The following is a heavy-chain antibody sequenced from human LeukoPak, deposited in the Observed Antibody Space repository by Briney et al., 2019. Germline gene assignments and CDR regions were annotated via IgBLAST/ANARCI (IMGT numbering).Heavy chain of an antibody. V-gene: IGHV4-61*02. CDR3: ARAPRVVVPAAIGAFDI. Sequence: SETLSLTCTVSGGSISSGSYYWSWIRQPAGKGLQWIGRIYTSGSTNYNPSLKSRVTISVDTSKNQFSLKLSSVTAADTAVYYCARAPRVVVPAAIGAFDIWGQGTMVTVSS. CDR2: IYTSGST. D-gene: IGHD2-2*01. CDR1: GGSISSGSYY. J-gene: IGHJ3*02.